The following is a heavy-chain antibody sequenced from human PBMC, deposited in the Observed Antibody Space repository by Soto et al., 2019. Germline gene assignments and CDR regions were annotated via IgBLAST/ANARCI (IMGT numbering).Heavy chain of an antibody. V-gene: IGHV1-69*01. D-gene: IGHD3-3*01. CDR3: AREVGHYDFWSGYYGGWGYYYGMDV. CDR1: GGTFSSYA. J-gene: IGHJ6*02. Sequence: QVQLVQSGAEVKKPGSSVKVSCKASGGTFSSYAISWVRQAPGQGLEWMGGIIPIFGTANYAQKFQGRVTITADESTSTAYMELSSLRSEDTAVYYCAREVGHYDFWSGYYGGWGYYYGMDVWGQGTTVTVSS. CDR2: IIPIFGTA.